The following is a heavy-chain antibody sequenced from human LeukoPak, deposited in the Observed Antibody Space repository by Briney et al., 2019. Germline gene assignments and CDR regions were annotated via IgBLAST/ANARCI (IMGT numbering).Heavy chain of an antibody. Sequence: GGSLGLSCAASGFTFSSYWMSWVRQAPGKGLEWVANIKQDGSEKYYVDSVKGRFTISRDNAKNSLYLQMNSLRAEDTAVYYCARDTLAAYSSGWYGPADYWGQGTLVTVSS. CDR3: ARDTLAAYSSGWYGPADY. D-gene: IGHD6-19*01. V-gene: IGHV3-7*01. CDR2: IKQDGSEK. J-gene: IGHJ4*02. CDR1: GFTFSSYW.